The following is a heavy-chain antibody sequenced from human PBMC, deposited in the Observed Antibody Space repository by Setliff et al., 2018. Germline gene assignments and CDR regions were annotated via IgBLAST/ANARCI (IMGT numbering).Heavy chain of an antibody. V-gene: IGHV1-69*13. CDR1: GGTFSSYA. J-gene: IGHJ6*03. Sequence: SVKVSCKASGGTFSSYAIDWVRQAPGPGLEWMGGIIPMFGTTNYAQRFRGRVTITADESTTTAYLELSSLRSEDTAVYYCARVRDCSGGICHRGFHHYMDFWGKGTTVTVSS. CDR3: ARVRDCSGGICHRGFHHYMDF. CDR2: IIPMFGTT. D-gene: IGHD2-15*01.